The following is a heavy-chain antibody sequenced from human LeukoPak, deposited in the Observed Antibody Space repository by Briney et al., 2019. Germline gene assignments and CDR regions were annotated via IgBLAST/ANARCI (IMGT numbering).Heavy chain of an antibody. J-gene: IGHJ4*02. CDR2: IIPIFGTA. V-gene: IGHV1-69*05. Sequence: SVKVSCKASGGTFSSYAISWVRQAPGQGLEWIGGIIPIFGTANYAQKFQGRVTITTDESTSTAYMELSSLRSEDTAVYYCARGYNWNDVGVDYWGQGTLVTVSS. CDR1: GGTFSSYA. CDR3: ARGYNWNDVGVDY. D-gene: IGHD1-1*01.